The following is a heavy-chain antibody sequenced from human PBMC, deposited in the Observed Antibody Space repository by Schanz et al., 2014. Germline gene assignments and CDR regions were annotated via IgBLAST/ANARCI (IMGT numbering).Heavy chain of an antibody. CDR2: IHTGSGNT. D-gene: IGHD3-3*01. CDR3: ASGEARVTSSGVVIVPMNV. Sequence: QVQLVQSGAEVKKPGASVKVSCQASGYTFAGHAVHWVRQAPGQGPEWVGWIHTGSGNTKYSQKVGGRSPLTKDTSASIVYMELSSLRSEDTAVFFCASGEARVTSSGVVIVPMNVWGKGTTVIVSS. V-gene: IGHV1-3*04. CDR1: GYTFAGHA. J-gene: IGHJ6*03.